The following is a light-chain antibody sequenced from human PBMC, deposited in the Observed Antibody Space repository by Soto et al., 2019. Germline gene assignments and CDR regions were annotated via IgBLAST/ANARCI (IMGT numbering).Light chain of an antibody. Sequence: QSVLTQPPSVSDAPRQRVTISCSGSSSNIGNNAVNWYQQLPGKAPKLLIYYDDLLPSGVSDRFSGSKSGTSASLAISGLQSEDEADYYCAAWDDSLNVQVFGGGTKLTVL. CDR2: YDD. CDR3: AAWDDSLNVQV. V-gene: IGLV1-36*01. CDR1: SSNIGNNA. J-gene: IGLJ3*02.